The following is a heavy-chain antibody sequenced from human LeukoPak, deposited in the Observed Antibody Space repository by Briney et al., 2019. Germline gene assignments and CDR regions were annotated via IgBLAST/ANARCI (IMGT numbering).Heavy chain of an antibody. J-gene: IGHJ5*02. CDR3: ARRNCSGGSCYYPWFDP. CDR1: GYSFTTDW. CDR2: ISPAESDT. D-gene: IGHD2-15*01. Sequence: GESLKISCKAYGYSFTTDWIGWVRQMPGKGLEWMGVISPAESDTRYSPSFQGQVTISADKSISTAYLQWSSLKASDTAMYYCARRNCSGGSCYYPWFDPWGQGTLVTVSS. V-gene: IGHV5-51*01.